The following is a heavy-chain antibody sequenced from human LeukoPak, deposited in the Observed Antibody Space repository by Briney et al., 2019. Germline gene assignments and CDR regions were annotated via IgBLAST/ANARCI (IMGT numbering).Heavy chain of an antibody. V-gene: IGHV3-21*04. CDR2: ISSSSSYI. CDR3: AKDRDSYGFGYYFDY. J-gene: IGHJ4*02. CDR1: GFTFSSYS. Sequence: GGSLRLSCAASGFTFSSYSMNWVRQAPGKGLEWVSSISSSSSYIYYADSVKGRFTISRDNAKNSLYLQMNSLRAEDTAVYYCAKDRDSYGFGYYFDYWGQGTLVTVSS. D-gene: IGHD5-18*01.